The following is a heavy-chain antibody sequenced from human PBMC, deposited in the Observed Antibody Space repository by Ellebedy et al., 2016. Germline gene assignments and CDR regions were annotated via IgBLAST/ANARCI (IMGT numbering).Heavy chain of an antibody. Sequence: SETLSLTCTVPGGSISSYYWSWIRQPPGKGLEWIGYIYYSGSTNYNPSLKSRVTISVDTSKNQFSLKLSSVTAAATAVYYCAREDVGNWFDPWGQGTLVTVSS. CDR1: GGSISSYY. V-gene: IGHV4-59*08. CDR3: AREDVGNWFDP. J-gene: IGHJ5*02. CDR2: IYYSGST. D-gene: IGHD2-15*01.